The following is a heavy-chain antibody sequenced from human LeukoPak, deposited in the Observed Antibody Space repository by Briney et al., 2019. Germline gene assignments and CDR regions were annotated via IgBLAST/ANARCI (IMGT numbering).Heavy chain of an antibody. D-gene: IGHD6-19*01. Sequence: PSETLSLTCTVSGGSIRSTSYYWGWIRQPPGKGLEWLGSVHYSGSTYDSPSLKSRVTISVDTSKNQFSLKLISVTAADTAVYYCARRSTVAGRGRFDPWGQGTLVTVSS. CDR3: ARRSTVAGRGRFDP. V-gene: IGHV4-39*01. CDR1: GGSIRSTSYY. J-gene: IGHJ5*02. CDR2: VHYSGST.